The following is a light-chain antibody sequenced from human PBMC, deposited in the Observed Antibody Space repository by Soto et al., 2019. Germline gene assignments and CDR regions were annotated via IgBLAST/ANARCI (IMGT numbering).Light chain of an antibody. Sequence: DIVMTQSPDSLAVSLGERATINCKSSQSVLYSSNNKNYLAWYQQKPGQPPKLLIYWASTRESGVPDRFSGSWSGTDFTLTISSLQAEDLAVYYCQQYYSTPRTFGQGTKVEIK. CDR3: QQYYSTPRT. CDR1: QSVLYSSNNKNY. CDR2: WAS. V-gene: IGKV4-1*01. J-gene: IGKJ1*01.